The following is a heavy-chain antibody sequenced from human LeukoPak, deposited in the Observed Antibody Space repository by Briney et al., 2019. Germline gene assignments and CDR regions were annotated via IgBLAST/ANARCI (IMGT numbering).Heavy chain of an antibody. J-gene: IGHJ6*03. CDR2: ISYDGGNK. CDR3: AKEAWTKGYYYYYYMDV. V-gene: IGHV3-30*18. CDR1: GFTFSSYG. D-gene: IGHD1-1*01. Sequence: GRSLRLSCAASGFTFSSYGMHWVRQAPGKGLEWVAIISYDGGNKYYVDSVKGRFTISRDNSKNTLYLQMNSLTAEDAAVYYCAKEAWTKGYYYYYYMDVWGKGTTVTISS.